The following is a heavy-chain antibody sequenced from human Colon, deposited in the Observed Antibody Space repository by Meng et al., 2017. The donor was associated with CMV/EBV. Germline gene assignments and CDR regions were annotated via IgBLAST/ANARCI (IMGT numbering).Heavy chain of an antibody. CDR2: ISISSSYI. CDR3: ARGQFLHYFDD. V-gene: IGHV3-21*04. D-gene: IGHD2/OR15-2a*01. CDR1: GFNLNTYS. J-gene: IGHJ4*02. Sequence: GESLKISCAASGFNLNTYSMNWLRQAPGRGLEWVASISISSSYIYYADSVKGRFTISRDNFRNTVILQMSSMKVEDTAVYYCARGQFLHYFDDWGRGTLVTVSS.